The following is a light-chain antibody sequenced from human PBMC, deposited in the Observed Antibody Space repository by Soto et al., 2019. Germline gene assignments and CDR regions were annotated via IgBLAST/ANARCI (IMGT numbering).Light chain of an antibody. Sequence: IVLTQSPGTLSLSPGERATLSCRATQSVRTTSLAWYQQRPGQPPRLLIYAVSSRATGIPDRFSGSGSGTHFILTISKLEPEDFAVYCCQQYRRSLMWTFGKGTTVEI. CDR2: AVS. CDR1: QSVRTTS. CDR3: QQYRRSLMWT. J-gene: IGKJ1*01. V-gene: IGKV3-20*01.